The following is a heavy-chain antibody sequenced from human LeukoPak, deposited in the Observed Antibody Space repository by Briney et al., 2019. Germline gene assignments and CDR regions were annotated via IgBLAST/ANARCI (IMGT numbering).Heavy chain of an antibody. CDR1: SASVSSYY. J-gene: IGHJ4*02. Sequence: PSETLSLTCTVSSASVSSYYWSWVRQPPGGGLEWIGYISNSGSPSYNPSFKSRVTFSADTSKNHLSLKLNSVTPADTTVYFCARGGAGPLRDWGQGTLVTVSS. D-gene: IGHD3-16*01. V-gene: IGHV4-59*02. CDR2: ISNSGSP. CDR3: ARGGAGPLRD.